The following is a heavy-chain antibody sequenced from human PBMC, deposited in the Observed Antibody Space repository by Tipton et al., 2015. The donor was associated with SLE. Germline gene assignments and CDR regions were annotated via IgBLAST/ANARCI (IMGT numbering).Heavy chain of an antibody. CDR2: IFYSGST. J-gene: IGHJ4*02. Sequence: TLSLTCGVSGGAIRSSNYWGWIRQSPGRGLEWIASIFYSGSTYYNLSLKSRVTISIDTSKNQFSLTLSSVTAADTAVYFCVRHDRWGPFDYWGQGVLVTVSS. CDR3: VRHDRWGPFDY. CDR1: GGAIRSSNY. D-gene: IGHD4-23*01. V-gene: IGHV4-39*07.